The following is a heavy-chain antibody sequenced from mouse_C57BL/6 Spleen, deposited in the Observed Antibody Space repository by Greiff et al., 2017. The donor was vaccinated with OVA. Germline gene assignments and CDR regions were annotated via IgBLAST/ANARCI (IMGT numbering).Heavy chain of an antibody. J-gene: IGHJ3*01. CDR1: GFTFTTYP. Sequence: VHLLQSGAELVKPGASVKLSCTASGFTFTTYPISWMLQTHGQSLVWIGNFHPYNDDTKYNEKFKGKATLTVEKSSSTVYLELSRLTSDDSAVYYCARGRDYGSSPPFAYWGQGTLVTVSA. CDR2: FHPYNDDT. V-gene: IGHV1-47*01. D-gene: IGHD1-1*01. CDR3: ARGRDYGSSPPFAY.